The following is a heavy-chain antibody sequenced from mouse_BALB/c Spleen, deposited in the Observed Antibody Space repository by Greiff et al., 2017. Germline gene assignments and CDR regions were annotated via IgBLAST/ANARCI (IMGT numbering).Heavy chain of an antibody. Sequence: EVQLQQSGPGLVKPSQSLSLTCTVTGYSITSDYAWNWIRQFPGNKLEWMGYISYSGSTSYNPSLKSRISITRDTSKNQFFLQLNSVTTEDTATYYGASLTGEADFDYWGQGTTLTVSS. V-gene: IGHV3-2*02. D-gene: IGHD1-1*01. CDR1: GYSITSDYA. CDR2: ISYSGST. J-gene: IGHJ2*01. CDR3: ASLTGEADFDY.